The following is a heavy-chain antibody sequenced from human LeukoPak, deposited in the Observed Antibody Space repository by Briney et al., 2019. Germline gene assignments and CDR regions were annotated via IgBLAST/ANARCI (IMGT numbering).Heavy chain of an antibody. V-gene: IGHV3-30*18. Sequence: GGSLRLSCAASGFTFSSYGMHWVRQAPGKGLEWVAVISYDGSNKYYADSVKGRFTISRDNSKNALYLQMNSLRAEDTAVYYCAKDVKLAAAGRGYFDYWGQGTLVTASS. CDR1: GFTFSSYG. CDR2: ISYDGSNK. D-gene: IGHD6-13*01. CDR3: AKDVKLAAAGRGYFDY. J-gene: IGHJ4*02.